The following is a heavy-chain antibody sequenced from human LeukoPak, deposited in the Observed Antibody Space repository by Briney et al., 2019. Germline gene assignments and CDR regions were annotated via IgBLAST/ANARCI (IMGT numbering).Heavy chain of an antibody. CDR3: ARDTSVVVPAAIFD. V-gene: IGHV7-4-1*02. D-gene: IGHD2-2*02. CDR2: INTNTGNP. J-gene: IGHJ4*02. CDR1: GYTFTSYA. Sequence: ASVKVSCKASGYTFTSYAMNWVRQAPGQGLEWMGWINTNTGNPTYAQGFTGRFVFSLGTSVSTAYLQISSLKAEDTAVYYCARDTSVVVPAAIFDWGQGTLVTVSS.